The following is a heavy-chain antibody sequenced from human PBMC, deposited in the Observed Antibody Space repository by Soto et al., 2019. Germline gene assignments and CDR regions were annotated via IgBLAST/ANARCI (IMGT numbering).Heavy chain of an antibody. CDR3: VRDGALRSLSNFDV. Sequence: QVRLVQSEPEVKEPGASVKLSCRASGYRFTGHYLHWVRQAPGQQPEWMAWIYPDNGSPRIAYRFQXXXXXXXXXXXXTAYLELSRLRSDDTATYYCVRDGALRSLSNFDVWGQGTVVTV. CDR1: GYRFTGHY. CDR2: IYPDNGSP. D-gene: IGHD4-4*01. J-gene: IGHJ3*01. V-gene: IGHV1-2*07.